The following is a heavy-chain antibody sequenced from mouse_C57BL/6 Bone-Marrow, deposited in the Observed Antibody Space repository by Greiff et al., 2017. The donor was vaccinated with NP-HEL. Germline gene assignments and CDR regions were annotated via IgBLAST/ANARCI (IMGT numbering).Heavy chain of an antibody. CDR1: GYTFTDYE. CDR2: IDPETGGT. V-gene: IGHV1-15*01. CDR3: TTRRGFAY. J-gene: IGHJ3*01. Sequence: VQLQQSGAELVRPGASVTLSCKASGYTFTDYEMHWVKQTPVHGLEWIGAIDPETGGTAYNQKFKGKAILTADKSSSTDYMELRSLTSEESAVYCCTTRRGFAYWGQGTLVTVSA.